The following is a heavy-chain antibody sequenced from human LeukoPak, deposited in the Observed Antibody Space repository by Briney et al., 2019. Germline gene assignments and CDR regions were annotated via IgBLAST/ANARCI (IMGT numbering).Heavy chain of an antibody. J-gene: IGHJ5*02. Sequence: SETLSLTCTVSGGSISSSSYYWGWIRQAPGKGLEWIGSIYYSGSTYYNSSLKSRVTISVDTSKNQFSLKLSSVTAADTAVYYCARELIDFWSGLGFVEEKNALNWFDPWGQGTLVTVSS. V-gene: IGHV4-39*07. CDR2: IYYSGST. D-gene: IGHD3-3*01. CDR1: GGSISSSSYY. CDR3: ARELIDFWSGLGFVEEKNALNWFDP.